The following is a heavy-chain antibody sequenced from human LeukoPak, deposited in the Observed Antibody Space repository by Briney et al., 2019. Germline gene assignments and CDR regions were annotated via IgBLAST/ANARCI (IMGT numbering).Heavy chain of an antibody. CDR2: IYSGGST. V-gene: IGHV3-53*01. J-gene: IGHJ6*04. D-gene: IGHD2-2*01. CDR3: ASGPIVVVPAANSYGMDV. CDR1: GFTVSSNY. Sequence: VGLLRLSCAASGFTVSSNYMSWVRQAPGKGQEWVSVIYSGGSTYYADSVKGRFTISRDNSKNTLYLQMNSLRAEDTAVYYCASGPIVVVPAANSYGMDVWGKGTTVTVSS.